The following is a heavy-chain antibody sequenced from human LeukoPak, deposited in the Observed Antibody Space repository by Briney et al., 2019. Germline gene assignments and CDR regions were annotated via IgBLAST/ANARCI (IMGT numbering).Heavy chain of an antibody. V-gene: IGHV1-2*02. Sequence: AASVKVSCKASGYTFTGYYMHWVRQAPGQGLEWMGWINPNSGGTNYAQKFQGRVTMTRDTSISTAYMELSRLRSDDTAVYYYARVRQLVGEDDFDYWGQGTLVTVSS. J-gene: IGHJ4*02. CDR2: INPNSGGT. CDR1: GYTFTGYY. D-gene: IGHD6-6*01. CDR3: ARVRQLVGEDDFDY.